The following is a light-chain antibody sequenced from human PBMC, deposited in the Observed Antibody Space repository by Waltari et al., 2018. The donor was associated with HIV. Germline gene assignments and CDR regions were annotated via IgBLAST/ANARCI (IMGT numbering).Light chain of an antibody. V-gene: IGKV3-20*01. CDR1: QSVSSNY. CDR2: AAS. J-gene: IGKJ3*01. Sequence: EIVLTQSPDTLSLSPGDRATLSCRPSQSVSSNYLAWYQQKPGQAPRLLIYAASRRATGIPDRFSGSGSGTDFTLTINRLEPEDFAVYYCQQYGTSPFTFGPGTKVDIK. CDR3: QQYGTSPFT.